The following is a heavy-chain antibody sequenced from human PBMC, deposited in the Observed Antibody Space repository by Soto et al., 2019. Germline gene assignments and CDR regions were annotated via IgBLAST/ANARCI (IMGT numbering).Heavy chain of an antibody. CDR2: INHFGSP. Sequence: PSETLSLTCGVYNGSFMGYYWTWVRQPPGKGLEWIGEINHFGSPNYNPSLKSRVAISIDTSKHQFSLSLRSLTAADTAVYYCASLNGGRFLDKGDYWGQGILVPVSS. CDR1: NGSFMGYY. CDR3: ASLNGGRFLDKGDY. V-gene: IGHV4-34*01. D-gene: IGHD3-3*01. J-gene: IGHJ4*02.